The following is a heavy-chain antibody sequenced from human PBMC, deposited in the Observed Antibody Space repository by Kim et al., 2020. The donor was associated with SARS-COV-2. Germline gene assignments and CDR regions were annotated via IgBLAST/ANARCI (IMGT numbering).Heavy chain of an antibody. D-gene: IGHD1-26*01. J-gene: IGHJ4*02. CDR2: LRTDGTDK. V-gene: IGHV3-21*04. CDR3: VSEDTRYWEMDY. CDR1: GFIFSSYG. Sequence: GGSLRLSCAASGFIFSSYGLNWFRQAPGKGLEWVAALRTDGTDKYYAESVNGRFTISRDNAKNSLYLQMNNLRAEDTGLYYCVSEDTRYWEMDYWGQGTLVTVSS.